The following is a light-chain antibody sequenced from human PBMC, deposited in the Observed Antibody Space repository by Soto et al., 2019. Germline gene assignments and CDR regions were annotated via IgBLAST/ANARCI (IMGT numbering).Light chain of an antibody. CDR1: QSVSSSY. V-gene: IGKV3-20*01. CDR3: QQYGSSGT. Sequence: EIVLTRSPGTLSLSPGERATLSCRASQSVSSSYLAWYQQKPGQAPRLLIYGASSRATGIPDRFSGSGSGTDFTLTISRLEPEDFAVYYCQQYGSSGTFGQGTTGDIK. J-gene: IGKJ1*01. CDR2: GAS.